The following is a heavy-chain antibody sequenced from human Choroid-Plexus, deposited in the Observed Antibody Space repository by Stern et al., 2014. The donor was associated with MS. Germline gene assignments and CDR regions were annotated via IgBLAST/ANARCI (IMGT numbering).Heavy chain of an antibody. CDR2: VSYDGSNK. CDR3: AKDRQYLTYFFDH. Sequence: QVQLGQSGGGVVQPGRPLRLSCVASGFTFGSCAMHWVRQAPGKGLGWVAGVSYDGSNKYYADSVKGRVTISRDNSQNTLYMQMSSLRPDDTAVYYCAKDRQYLTYFFDHWGQGSLVTVSS. D-gene: IGHD2/OR15-2a*01. V-gene: IGHV3-30*18. J-gene: IGHJ5*02. CDR1: GFTFGSCA.